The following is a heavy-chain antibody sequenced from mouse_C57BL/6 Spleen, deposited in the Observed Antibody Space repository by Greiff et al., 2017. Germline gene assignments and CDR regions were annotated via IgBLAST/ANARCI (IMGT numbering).Heavy chain of an antibody. CDR1: GFNIKDDY. CDR2: IDPENGDT. J-gene: IGHJ3*01. Sequence: VQLQQSGAELVRPGASVKLSCTASGFNIKDDYMHWVKQRPEQGLEWIGWIDPENGDTEYASKFQGKATITADTSSNTAYLQLSSLTSEDTAVYYCTTCPPDGSSGAWFAYWGQGTLVTVSA. CDR3: TTCPPDGSSGAWFAY. D-gene: IGHD1-1*01. V-gene: IGHV14-4*01.